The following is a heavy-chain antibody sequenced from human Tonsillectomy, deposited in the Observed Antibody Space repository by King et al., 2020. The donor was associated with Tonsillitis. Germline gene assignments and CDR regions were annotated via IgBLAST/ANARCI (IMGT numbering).Heavy chain of an antibody. Sequence: VQLVESGGGLVQPGGSLSVSCAASGFSFSTYAMSWVRQAPGKGLEWVSVISGSGGSTNYAESVKGRFTISRDNSKNTLYVQMNSLRADDTAVYYCAKGGVEAVGNFDYWGQGTLVTVSS. V-gene: IGHV3-23*04. CDR2: ISGSGGST. J-gene: IGHJ4*02. CDR3: AKGGVEAVGNFDY. D-gene: IGHD6-13*01. CDR1: GFSFSTYA.